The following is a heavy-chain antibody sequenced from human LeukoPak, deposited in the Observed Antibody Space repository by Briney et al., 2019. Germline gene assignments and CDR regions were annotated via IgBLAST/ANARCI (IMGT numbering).Heavy chain of an antibody. V-gene: IGHV3-30*04. Sequence: PGRSLRLSCAASGFTFSSYAMHWVRQAPGKGLEWVAVISYDGSNKYYADSVKGRFTISRDNSKNTLYLQMNSLRAEDTAVYYCARDRRHSRGWYAYWGQGTLVTVSS. D-gene: IGHD6-19*01. CDR3: ARDRRHSRGWYAY. J-gene: IGHJ4*02. CDR2: ISYDGSNK. CDR1: GFTFSSYA.